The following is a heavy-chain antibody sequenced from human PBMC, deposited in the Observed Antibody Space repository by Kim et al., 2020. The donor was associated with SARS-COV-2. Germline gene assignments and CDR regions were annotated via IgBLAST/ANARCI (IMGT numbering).Heavy chain of an antibody. V-gene: IGHV3-33*01. CDR2: SNK. Sequence: SNKYYADYVKGRFTISRDNSKNTLYLQMNSLRAEDTAVYYCASSRSAVDIWGQGTMVTVSS. J-gene: IGHJ3*02. CDR3: ASSRSAVDI.